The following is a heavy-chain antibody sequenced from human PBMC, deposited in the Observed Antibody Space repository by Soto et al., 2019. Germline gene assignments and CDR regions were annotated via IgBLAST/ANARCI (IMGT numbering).Heavy chain of an antibody. CDR1: GFTFNNYG. Sequence: SGGGVVQPGRSLRLSCAASGFTFNNYGMHWVRQAPGKGLEWVAAISNDGRDKYYGDSVKGRLTISRDNSKNTVYLQMNSLRADDTAVYYCAKDQGIAASHGIDWGQGTMVTVSS. J-gene: IGHJ3*01. CDR3: AKDQGIAASHGID. V-gene: IGHV3-30*18. CDR2: ISNDGRDK. D-gene: IGHD6-13*01.